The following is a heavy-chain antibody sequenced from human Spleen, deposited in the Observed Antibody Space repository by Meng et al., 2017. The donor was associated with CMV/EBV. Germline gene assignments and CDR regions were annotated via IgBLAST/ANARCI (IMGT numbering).Heavy chain of an antibody. CDR3: ARDSSSWFKVDF. V-gene: IGHV1-18*01. CDR2: ISTYNGDT. Sequence: ASVKVSCKASGYTFISYGISWVRQAPGQGLEWMGWISTYNGDTKYPQKLQDRVTMTTDTSTTTVYMELRSLRSDDTAVYYCARDSSSWFKVDFWGQGSLVTVSS. CDR1: GYTFISYG. D-gene: IGHD6-19*01. J-gene: IGHJ4*02.